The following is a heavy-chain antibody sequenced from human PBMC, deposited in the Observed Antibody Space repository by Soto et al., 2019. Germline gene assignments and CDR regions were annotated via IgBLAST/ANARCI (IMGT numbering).Heavy chain of an antibody. D-gene: IGHD4-17*01. Sequence: EVQLVESGGGLVQPGGSLRLSCAASGFTLGSYWMTWVRQAPGKGLEWVANIKTDGSEKYSVDSVEGRFTISRDNAKNVLYLQMNSLRVEDTALYYCAREMSTLTTVDYWGQGTLVTVSS. CDR1: GFTLGSYW. CDR2: IKTDGSEK. J-gene: IGHJ4*02. V-gene: IGHV3-7*01. CDR3: AREMSTLTTVDY.